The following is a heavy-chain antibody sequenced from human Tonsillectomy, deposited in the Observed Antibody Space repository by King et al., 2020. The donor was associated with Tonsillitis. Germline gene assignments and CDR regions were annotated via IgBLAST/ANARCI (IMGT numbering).Heavy chain of an antibody. CDR3: AKDSGGVIVMVPFDY. CDR1: GFTFSSYG. Sequence: VQLVESGGGVVQPGGSLRLSCAASGFTFSSYGMHWVPQAPGKGLEWVAFIRYDGSNKYYADSVKGRFTISRDNSKNTLYLQMNSLRAGDTAVYYCAKDSGGVIVMVPFDYWGQGTLVTVSS. J-gene: IGHJ4*02. V-gene: IGHV3-30*02. D-gene: IGHD3-16*02. CDR2: IRYDGSNK.